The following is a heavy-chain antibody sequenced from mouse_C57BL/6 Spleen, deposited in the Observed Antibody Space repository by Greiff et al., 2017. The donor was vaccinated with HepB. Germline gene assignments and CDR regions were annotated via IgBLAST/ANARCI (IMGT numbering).Heavy chain of an antibody. CDR2: INPYNGGT. Sequence: VQLQQSGPVLVKPGASVKMSCKASGYTFTDYYMNWVKQSHGKSLEWIGVINPYNGGTSYNQKFKGKATLTVDKSSSTAYMELNSLTSEDSAVYYCARLYDYDGPYAMYYWGQGTSVTVSS. J-gene: IGHJ4*01. CDR1: GYTFTDYY. CDR3: ARLYDYDGPYAMYY. V-gene: IGHV1-19*01. D-gene: IGHD2-4*01.